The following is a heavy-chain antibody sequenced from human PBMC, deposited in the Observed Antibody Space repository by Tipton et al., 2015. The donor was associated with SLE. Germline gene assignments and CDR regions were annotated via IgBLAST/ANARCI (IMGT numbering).Heavy chain of an antibody. D-gene: IGHD3-10*01. Sequence: TLSLTCTVSGGSISSYYWSWIRQPPGKGLEWIGYIYYIGSTNYNPSLKSRVTISVDTSKNQFSLKLNSVTAADTAVYYCARMRMGFRELFPFDYWGQGTLVTVSS. CDR2: IYYIGST. J-gene: IGHJ4*02. CDR3: ARMRMGFRELFPFDY. V-gene: IGHV4-59*01. CDR1: GGSISSYY.